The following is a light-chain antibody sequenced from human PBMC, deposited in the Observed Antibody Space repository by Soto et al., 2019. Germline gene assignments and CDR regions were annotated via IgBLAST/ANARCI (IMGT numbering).Light chain of an antibody. V-gene: IGKV3-15*01. Sequence: EIVMTQSPATLSVSPGERATLSCRASQSVSSNLAWYQQKPGQAPRLLIYGASTMATCIPARFSGSGSGTXXXLXXXXLQSXDFAXXXXXQYNNWPRTFGQGTKLEIK. CDR1: QSVSSN. CDR2: GAS. J-gene: IGKJ2*01. CDR3: XQYNNWPRT.